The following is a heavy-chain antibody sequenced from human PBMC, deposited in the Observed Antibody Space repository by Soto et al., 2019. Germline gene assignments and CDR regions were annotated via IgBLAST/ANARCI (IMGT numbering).Heavy chain of an antibody. CDR3: ASYRDYYKADY. Sequence: EVQLVESGGGLVQPGGSLRLSCAASGFIFTDYWMGWVRQAPGKGLEWVATIMKDGGVKKYVDSVKGRFTISRDNTKNSPFLQMNSLRVEDTAVYYCASYRDYYKADYWGQGTLVTVSS. CDR2: IMKDGGVK. V-gene: IGHV3-7*01. CDR1: GFIFTDYW. J-gene: IGHJ4*02. D-gene: IGHD4-17*01.